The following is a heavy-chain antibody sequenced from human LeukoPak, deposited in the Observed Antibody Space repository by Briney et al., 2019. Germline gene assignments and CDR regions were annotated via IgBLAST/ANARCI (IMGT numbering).Heavy chain of an antibody. CDR1: GFTFSSYG. CDR2: ISGSGGST. V-gene: IGHV3-23*01. D-gene: IGHD5-18*01. Sequence: GESLKISCAASGFTFSSYGMIWVRQAPGKGLEWISAISGSGGSTYYAESGKGRFIICRDNSKNTLYLQMSSLRAEDTAVYYCATSRGSSYGYRALELPPSPVDWGQGTLVTVSS. CDR3: ATSRGSSYGYRALELPPSPVD. J-gene: IGHJ4*02.